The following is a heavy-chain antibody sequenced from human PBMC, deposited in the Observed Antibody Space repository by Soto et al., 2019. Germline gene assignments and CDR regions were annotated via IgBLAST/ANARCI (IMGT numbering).Heavy chain of an antibody. CDR2: ISGSGGST. Sequence: GGSLRLSYAASGFTFSSYAMSWVRQAPGKGLEWVSAISGSGGSTYYADSVKGRFTISRDNSKNTLYLQMNSLRAEDTAVYYCAKGDYHYDRYFNYWGQGTLVTVSS. J-gene: IGHJ4*02. V-gene: IGHV3-23*01. D-gene: IGHD3-22*01. CDR3: AKGDYHYDRYFNY. CDR1: GFTFSSYA.